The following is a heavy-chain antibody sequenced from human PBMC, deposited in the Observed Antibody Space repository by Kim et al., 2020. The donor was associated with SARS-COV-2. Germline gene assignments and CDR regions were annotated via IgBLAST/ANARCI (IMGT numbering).Heavy chain of an antibody. CDR1: GFTFDDYA. CDR3: AKDISSYYYYGMDV. J-gene: IGHJ6*02. CDR2: ISWNSGSI. D-gene: IGHD3-3*02. Sequence: GGSLRLSCAASGFTFDDYAMHWVRQAPGKGLEWVSGISWNSGSIGYADSVKGRFTISRDNAKNSLYLQMNSLRAEDTALYYCAKDISSYYYYGMDVWGQGTTVTVSS. V-gene: IGHV3-9*01.